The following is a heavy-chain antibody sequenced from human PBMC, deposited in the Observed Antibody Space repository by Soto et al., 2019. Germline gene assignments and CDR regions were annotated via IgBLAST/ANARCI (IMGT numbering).Heavy chain of an antibody. CDR3: AKDRGGYDHSPTLGY. CDR2: ISYDGSNK. V-gene: IGHV3-30*18. J-gene: IGHJ4*02. CDR1: GFTFSSYG. D-gene: IGHD5-12*01. Sequence: QVQLVESGGGVVQPGRSLRLSCAASGFTFSSYGMHWVRQAPGKGLEWVAVISYDGSNKYYADSVKGRFTISRDNSKNTLYLQMNSLRAEDTAVYYCAKDRGGYDHSPTLGYWGQGTLVTVSS.